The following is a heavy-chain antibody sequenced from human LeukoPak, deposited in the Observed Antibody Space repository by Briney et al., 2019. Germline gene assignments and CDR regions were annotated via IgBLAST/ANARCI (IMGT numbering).Heavy chain of an antibody. Sequence: GASVTLSCKASGYTFTDHYMHWVRQAPGQGPEWMGVIHPSGGSSTSAQKFQGRVTMTTDTSTSTVYVELRSLNSDDTAVYLCARATLDAAMVYWYFDLWGRGTLVTVSS. CDR1: GYTFTDHY. V-gene: IGHV1-46*01. CDR2: IHPSGGSS. D-gene: IGHD5-18*01. J-gene: IGHJ2*01. CDR3: ARATLDAAMVYWYFDL.